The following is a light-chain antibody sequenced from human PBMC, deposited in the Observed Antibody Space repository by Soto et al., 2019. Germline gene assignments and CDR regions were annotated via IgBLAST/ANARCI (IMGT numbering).Light chain of an antibody. Sequence: EIVMTQSPATLSVSPGERVTLSCRASQSISSKLAWYQQKSGQSPRLLMYGASTRATGIPARFSGSGSGTEFTLTISSLQSEDFAVYYCQQYYSWRTFGQETKLEIK. CDR2: GAS. CDR3: QQYYSWRT. V-gene: IGKV3-15*01. J-gene: IGKJ2*01. CDR1: QSISSK.